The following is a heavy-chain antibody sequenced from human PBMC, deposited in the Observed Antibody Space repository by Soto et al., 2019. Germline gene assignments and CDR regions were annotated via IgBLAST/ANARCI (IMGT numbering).Heavy chain of an antibody. CDR2: ISPSTSDT. J-gene: IGHJ4*02. CDR3: ALPTRVPGD. CDR1: GFTFTEYY. Sequence: QGQLVESGGGLVKPGGSLRLYCVASGFTFTEYYMSWFRQAPGKGPESLSYISPSTSDTKYADSVKGRFTISRDNAKNSIYLQLNNLRVEDTAVYYCALPTRVPGDWGQGTLVTVSS. V-gene: IGHV3-11*05.